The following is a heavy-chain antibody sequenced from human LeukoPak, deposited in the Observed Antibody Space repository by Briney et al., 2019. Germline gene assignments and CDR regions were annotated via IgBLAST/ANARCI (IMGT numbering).Heavy chain of an antibody. V-gene: IGHV3-30*02. CDR1: GFTFSSYG. CDR2: IRYDGINK. D-gene: IGHD2-2*01. Sequence: GGSLRLSCAASGFTFSSYGMHWVRQAPGKGLEWVAFIRYDGINKYYADSVKGRFTISRDNSKNTLYLQMSSLRVEDTAVYYCANGREYQPNWGQGTLVTVSS. J-gene: IGHJ4*02. CDR3: ANGREYQPN.